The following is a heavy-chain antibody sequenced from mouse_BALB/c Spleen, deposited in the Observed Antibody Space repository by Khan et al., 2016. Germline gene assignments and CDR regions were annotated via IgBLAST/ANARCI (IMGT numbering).Heavy chain of an antibody. CDR1: GFTFSDYY. Sequence: EVELVESGGGLVQPGGSLKLSCATSGFTFSDYYMYWVRQTPEKRLEWVAYISNGGLSTYYLDTVKGRFTISRDNAKNILYLQMSRLKSDDTAMXYCARPYFYGSNWYFDVWGAGTTVTVSS. J-gene: IGHJ1*01. D-gene: IGHD1-1*01. CDR3: ARPYFYGSNWYFDV. V-gene: IGHV5-12*02. CDR2: ISNGGLST.